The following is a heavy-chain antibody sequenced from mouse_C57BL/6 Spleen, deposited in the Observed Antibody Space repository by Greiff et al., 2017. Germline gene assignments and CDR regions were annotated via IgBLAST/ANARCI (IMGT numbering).Heavy chain of an antibody. CDR2: IWWDEVK. CDR3: ARHYHNYAMDY. D-gene: IGHD5-5*01. Sequence: QVTLKVSGPGILQPSQTLSLTCSFSGFSLSTFGMAVGLIRPPSGQGLEWLAHIWWDEVKYYNPALKSRLTISKDTSKNQVFLKIANVETADTATYYCARHYHNYAMDYWGQGTSVTVSS. V-gene: IGHV8-8*01. CDR1: GFSLSTFGMA. J-gene: IGHJ4*01.